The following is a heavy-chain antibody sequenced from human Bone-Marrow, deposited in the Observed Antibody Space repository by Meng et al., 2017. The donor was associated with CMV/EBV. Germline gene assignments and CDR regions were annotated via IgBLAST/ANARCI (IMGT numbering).Heavy chain of an antibody. V-gene: IGHV3-30*03. Sequence: GESLKISCVASGFSFSDYPMHWVRQAPGKGPEWVAVISFDGNNKYYVDPVKGRFTLSRDNFKRTLYLQTTNLRSEDTAVFYYATYSSAPAAMRAYFYHWGLGTLVTVSS. CDR1: GFSFSDYP. J-gene: IGHJ4*02. CDR3: ATYSSAPAAMRAYFYH. CDR2: ISFDGNNK. D-gene: IGHD2-2*01.